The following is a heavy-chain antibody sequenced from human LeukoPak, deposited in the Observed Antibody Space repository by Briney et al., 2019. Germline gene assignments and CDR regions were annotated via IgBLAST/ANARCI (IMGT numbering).Heavy chain of an antibody. J-gene: IGHJ4*02. V-gene: IGHV3-15*01. CDR1: GFTFSHAW. CDR2: IISKTEDGTT. CDR3: AKDANRYDY. Sequence: KPGGSLRLSCATSGFTFSHAWMSWVRQAPGKGLEWVGRIISKTEDGTTDYAAPVKGRFTISRDDSKNTMYLQMNSLRAEDTAVYYCAKDANRYDYWGQGTLVTVSS. D-gene: IGHD4/OR15-4a*01.